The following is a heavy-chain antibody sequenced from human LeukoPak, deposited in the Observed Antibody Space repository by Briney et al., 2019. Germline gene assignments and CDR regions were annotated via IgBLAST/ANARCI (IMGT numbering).Heavy chain of an antibody. CDR1: GYTFTSYY. Sequence: ASVKVSCKASGYTFTSYYMHWVRQAPGQGLEWMGIINPSGGSTSYAQKFQGRVTMTRDTSTSTVYMELSSLRSEDTAVYYCARADRAWLQLIYFDYWGQGTLVTVSS. CDR2: INPSGGST. V-gene: IGHV1-46*01. J-gene: IGHJ4*02. CDR3: ARADRAWLQLIYFDY. D-gene: IGHD5-24*01.